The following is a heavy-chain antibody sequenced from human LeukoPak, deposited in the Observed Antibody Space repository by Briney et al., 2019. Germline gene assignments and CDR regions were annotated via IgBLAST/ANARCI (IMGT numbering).Heavy chain of an antibody. CDR1: GGSISRHY. D-gene: IGHD2-15*01. Sequence: PSETLSLTCTVSGGSISRHYWRLIRPPPGQGLGWIGSIYYSGSTNYNPTHKSRVTISVDTSRIQFALRLSSVTAADTAVYYCARVVVATGYYYMDVWGKGTTVTVSS. J-gene: IGHJ6*03. CDR2: IYYSGST. V-gene: IGHV4-59*11. CDR3: ARVVVATGYYYMDV.